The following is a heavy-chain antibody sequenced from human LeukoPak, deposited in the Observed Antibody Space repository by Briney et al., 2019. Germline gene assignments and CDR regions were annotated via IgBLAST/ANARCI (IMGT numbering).Heavy chain of an antibody. J-gene: IGHJ4*02. CDR2: ISSSSYI. Sequence: GGSLRLSCAASGFTFSSYSMNWVRQAPGKGLEWVSSISSSSYIYYADSVKGRFTISRDNAKNSLYLQMNSLRAEDTAVYYCARDLAPTYYYDSSGYWPCSYWGQGTLVTVSS. V-gene: IGHV3-21*01. CDR3: ARDLAPTYYYDSSGYWPCSY. D-gene: IGHD3-22*01. CDR1: GFTFSSYS.